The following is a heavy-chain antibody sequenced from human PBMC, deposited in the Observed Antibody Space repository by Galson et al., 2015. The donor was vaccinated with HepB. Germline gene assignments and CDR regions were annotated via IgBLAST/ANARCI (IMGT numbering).Heavy chain of an antibody. Sequence: SLRLSCAASGFTSSSYGMHWVRQAPGKGLEWVAVIWYDGSNKYYADSVKGRFTISRDNSKNTLYLQMNSLRAEDTAVYYCARDGAGFLEWLNSYYFDYWGQGTLVTVSS. J-gene: IGHJ4*02. CDR2: IWYDGSNK. CDR1: GFTSSSYG. D-gene: IGHD3-3*01. V-gene: IGHV3-33*01. CDR3: ARDGAGFLEWLNSYYFDY.